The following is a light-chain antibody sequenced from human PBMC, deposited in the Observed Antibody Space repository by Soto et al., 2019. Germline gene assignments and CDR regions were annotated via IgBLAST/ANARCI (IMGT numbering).Light chain of an antibody. CDR1: SSDVGSYNY. CDR3: NSYRSSSTLYV. CDR2: EVS. V-gene: IGLV2-14*01. J-gene: IGLJ1*01. Sequence: QSALTQPASVSASPGQSITISCTGTSSDVGSYNYVSWYQQHPGKAPKLMIYEVSNRPSGVSNRFSGSKSGNTASLTISGLQAEDEADYYCNSYRSSSTLYVFGAGTKVTVL.